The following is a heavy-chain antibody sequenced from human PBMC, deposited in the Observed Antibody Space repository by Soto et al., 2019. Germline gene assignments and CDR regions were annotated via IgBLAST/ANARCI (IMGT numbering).Heavy chain of an antibody. CDR3: ARGGGVTTTGDDY. D-gene: IGHD4-4*01. CDR1: GGSINTATHS. Sequence: QLQLQESGSGLVKPSQTLSLTCAVSGGSINTATHSWSWIRQPPGKGLEWIGYIYHSGSTYYNPSVKSRVNIATDTSNNQFSLRPSSATAADTAVYYCARGGGVTTTGDDYWGQGILVTVSS. J-gene: IGHJ4*02. CDR2: IYHSGST. V-gene: IGHV4-30-2*01.